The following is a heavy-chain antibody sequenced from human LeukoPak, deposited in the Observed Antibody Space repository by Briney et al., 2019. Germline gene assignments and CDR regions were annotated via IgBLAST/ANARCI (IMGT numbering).Heavy chain of an antibody. V-gene: IGHV1-45*03. J-gene: IGHJ3*02. CDR1: GYTFTYRY. Sequence: ASVKVSCKASGYTFTYRYLHWVRQAPRQALEWMGWITPFNGNTNYAQKFQDRVTITRDRSMSTAYMELSSLRSEDTAMYYCARSAQGDDAFDNWGQGTMVTVSS. CDR3: ARSAQGDDAFDN. CDR2: ITPFNGNT.